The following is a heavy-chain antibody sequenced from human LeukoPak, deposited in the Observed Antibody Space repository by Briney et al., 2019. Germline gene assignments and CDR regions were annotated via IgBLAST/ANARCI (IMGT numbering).Heavy chain of an antibody. Sequence: GGSLRLSCAASGFIVSNNYMNWVRQAPGKGLEWVSAIHSGGSTYYADSVKGRFTISRDNSKNTVNLQMNDLRAEDTAVYYCARSWDARLNFDYWGQGALVTVSS. D-gene: IGHD1-26*01. CDR2: IHSGGST. CDR3: ARSWDARLNFDY. J-gene: IGHJ4*02. V-gene: IGHV3-66*02. CDR1: GFIVSNNY.